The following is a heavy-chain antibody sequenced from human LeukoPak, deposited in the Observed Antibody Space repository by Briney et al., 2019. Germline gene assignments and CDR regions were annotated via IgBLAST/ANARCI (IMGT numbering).Heavy chain of an antibody. D-gene: IGHD3-22*01. CDR3: ARHEGYSNAFDI. J-gene: IGHJ3*02. V-gene: IGHV4-38-2*01. CDR2: IYHSGST. CDR1: GYSISSGYY. Sequence: SETLSLTCDVSGYSISSGYYWGWIRPPPGRGLEWIGSIYHSGSTYYNPSLQSRVTISVDTSKNQFSLKLSSVTAADTAVYYCARHEGYSNAFDIWGQGTMVTVSS.